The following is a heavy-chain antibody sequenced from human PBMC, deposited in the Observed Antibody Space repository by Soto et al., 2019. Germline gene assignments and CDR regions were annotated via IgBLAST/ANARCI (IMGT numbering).Heavy chain of an antibody. D-gene: IGHD5-12*01. CDR1: GFTFSSYA. J-gene: IGHJ4*02. V-gene: IGHV3-23*01. Sequence: PGGSLRLSCAASGFTFSSYAMSWVRKAPGKGLEWVSAISGSGGSTYYADSVKGRFTISRDNSKNTLYLQMNSLRAEDTAVYYCAKDLTARWLQLRGYFDYWGQGTLVTVSS. CDR2: ISGSGGST. CDR3: AKDLTARWLQLRGYFDY.